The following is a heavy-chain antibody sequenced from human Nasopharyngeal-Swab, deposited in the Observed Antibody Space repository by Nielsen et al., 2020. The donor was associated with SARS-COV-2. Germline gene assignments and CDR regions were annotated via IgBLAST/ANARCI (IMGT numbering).Heavy chain of an antibody. Sequence: GESLKISCAASGFTFSSYAMSWVRQAPGKGLEWVSAISGSGGSTYYADSVKGRFTISRDNSKNTLYLQMNSLRAEDTAVYYRAKSSSTPYGMDVWGQGTTVTVSS. J-gene: IGHJ6*02. V-gene: IGHV3-23*01. CDR2: ISGSGGST. CDR3: AKSSSTPYGMDV. CDR1: GFTFSSYA.